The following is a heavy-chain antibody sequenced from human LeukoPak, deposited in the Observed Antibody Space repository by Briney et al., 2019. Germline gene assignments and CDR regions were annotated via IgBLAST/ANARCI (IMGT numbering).Heavy chain of an antibody. D-gene: IGHD5-24*01. J-gene: IGHJ4*02. Sequence: GGSLRLSCAASGFTFNIYAMSWVRQAPGKGLEWVSAISGSDSGTYYADSVKGRFTISRDNSKDTLYLQMNSLRAEDTAVYYCAKGSRDSRPYYFDYWGQGALVTVSS. CDR3: AKGSRDSRPYYFDY. CDR1: GFTFNIYA. V-gene: IGHV3-23*01. CDR2: ISGSDSGT.